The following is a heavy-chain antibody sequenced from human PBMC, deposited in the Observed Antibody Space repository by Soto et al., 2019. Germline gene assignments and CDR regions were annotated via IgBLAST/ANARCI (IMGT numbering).Heavy chain of an antibody. J-gene: IGHJ4*02. V-gene: IGHV1-46*03. CDR1: GYTFTSYY. CDR3: ARQLAAGDS. CDR2: VNPTGGST. D-gene: IGHD6-25*01. Sequence: QVQLVQSGAEVKKPGASVRVSCTASGYTFTSYYIHWVRQAPGQGLEWMAIVNPTGGSTNYAQKFQGRITVTFDTSTSTVFMELNSLRYEDTAVYYCARQLAAGDSWGQGTLVTVSS.